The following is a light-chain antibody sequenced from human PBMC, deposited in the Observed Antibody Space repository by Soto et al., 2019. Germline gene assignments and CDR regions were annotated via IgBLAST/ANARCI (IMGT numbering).Light chain of an antibody. J-gene: IGKJ1*01. CDR1: QSVSSSY. Sequence: EIVLTQSPGTLSLSPGERATLSCRASQSVSSSYLAWYQQEPGQAPRLVVYGASTRASGFPDRFSGSGSGTDFTLTISRLEPEDFAMYYCQVYNSSPWTFGQGTKVEIK. CDR2: GAS. CDR3: QVYNSSPWT. V-gene: IGKV3-20*01.